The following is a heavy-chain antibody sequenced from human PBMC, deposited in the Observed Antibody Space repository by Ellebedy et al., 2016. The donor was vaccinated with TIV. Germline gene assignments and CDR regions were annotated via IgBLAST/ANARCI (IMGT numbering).Heavy chain of an antibody. D-gene: IGHD5-18*01. V-gene: IGHV3-21*01. CDR3: ARRAGTAMVSGIYYYYYYMDV. Sequence: GESLKISCAASGSTFSSYSMNWVRQAPGKGLEWVSSISSGSSYIYYADSVKGRFTISRVNAKNSLYLQMNSLRAEDTAVYYCARRAGTAMVSGIYYYYYYMDVWGKGTTVTVSS. CDR1: GSTFSSYS. CDR2: ISSGSSYI. J-gene: IGHJ6*03.